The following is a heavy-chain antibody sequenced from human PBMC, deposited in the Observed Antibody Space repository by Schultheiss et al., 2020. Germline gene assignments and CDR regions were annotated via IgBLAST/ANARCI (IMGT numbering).Heavy chain of an antibody. CDR3: ARRLAYYDILTGYSQYYFDY. D-gene: IGHD3-9*01. J-gene: IGHJ4*02. CDR2: IYPGDSDT. V-gene: IGHV5-51*01. CDR1: GYSFTSYW. Sequence: GESLKISCKGSGYSFTSYWIGWVRQMPGKGLEWMGIIYPGDSDTRYSPSFQGQVTISADKSISTAYLQWSSLKASDTAMYYCARRLAYYDILTGYSQYYFDYWGQGTLVTVSS.